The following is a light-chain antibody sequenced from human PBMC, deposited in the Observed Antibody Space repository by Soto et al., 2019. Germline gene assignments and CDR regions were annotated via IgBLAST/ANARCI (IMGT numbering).Light chain of an antibody. V-gene: IGLV3-9*01. Sequence: SYELTQPLSVSVALGQTARITCGGNNSGSKNVHWYQQKPGQAPVLVIYRDSNRPSGIPERFAGSNSGNTATLTISRAQAGDEADYYCQVWDSSLVVFGGGTKLTVL. CDR2: RDS. CDR3: QVWDSSLVV. J-gene: IGLJ2*01. CDR1: NSGSKN.